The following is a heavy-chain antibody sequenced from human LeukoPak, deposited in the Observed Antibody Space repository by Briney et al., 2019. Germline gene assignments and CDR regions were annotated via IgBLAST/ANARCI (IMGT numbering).Heavy chain of an antibody. J-gene: IGHJ3*02. CDR2: INHSGST. V-gene: IGHV4-34*01. Sequence: PSETLSLTCAVYGGSFSCYYWSWIRQPPGKGLEWIGEINHSGSTNYNPSLKSRVTISVDTSNNQFSLKLSSVTAADTAVYYCARSGWSTWGNDAFDIWGQGTMVTVSS. D-gene: IGHD5/OR15-5a*01. CDR3: ARSGWSTWGNDAFDI. CDR1: GGSFSCYY.